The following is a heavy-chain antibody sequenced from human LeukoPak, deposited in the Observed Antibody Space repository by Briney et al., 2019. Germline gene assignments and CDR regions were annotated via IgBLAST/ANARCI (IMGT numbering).Heavy chain of an antibody. CDR1: GFTFRSYG. V-gene: IGHV3-30*03. CDR2: ISYDGSDK. D-gene: IGHD3-22*01. CDR3: AREGYDSSGYSLPFDY. J-gene: IGHJ4*02. Sequence: GGSLRLSCTASGFTFRSYGMHWVRQAPGKGLEWVAVISYDGSDKYYADSVKGRFTISRDNSKNTLYLQMNSLRAEDTAVYYCAREGYDSSGYSLPFDYWGQGTLVTVSS.